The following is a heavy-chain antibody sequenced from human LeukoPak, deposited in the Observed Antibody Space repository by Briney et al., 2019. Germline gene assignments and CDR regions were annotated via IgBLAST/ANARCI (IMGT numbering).Heavy chain of an antibody. V-gene: IGHV3-23*01. D-gene: IGHD5-24*01. CDR3: AKDPGPDGYNLFDY. CDR2: VSGSGGST. Sequence: PGGSLRLSCAASGFTFSSYAMSWVRRAPGKGLEWVSAVSGSGGSTCYADSVKGRFTISRDNSKNSLYLQMNSLRTEDTALYYCAKDPGPDGYNLFDYWGQGTLVTVSS. CDR1: GFTFSSYA. J-gene: IGHJ4*02.